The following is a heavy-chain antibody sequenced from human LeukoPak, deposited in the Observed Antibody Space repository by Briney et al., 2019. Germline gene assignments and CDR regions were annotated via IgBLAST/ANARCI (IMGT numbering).Heavy chain of an antibody. CDR3: AKDSPNSSSHNDY. J-gene: IGHJ4*02. CDR1: GFTLSSYA. V-gene: IGHV3-23*01. D-gene: IGHD6-13*01. Sequence: GGSLRLSCAASGFTLSSYAMSWVRQAPGKGLEWVSAISGSGDSTYYADSVKGRFTISRDNSKNTLYLQMNSLRAEDTAVYYCAKDSPNSSSHNDYWGQGTLVTVSS. CDR2: ISGSGDST.